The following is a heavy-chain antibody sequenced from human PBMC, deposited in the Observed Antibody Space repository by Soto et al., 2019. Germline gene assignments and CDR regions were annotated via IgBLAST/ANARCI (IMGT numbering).Heavy chain of an antibody. CDR2: IYYGGST. D-gene: IGHD2-21*02. Sequence: QVQLQESGPGLVKPSETLSLTCIVSGGSVSSVTHYWSWIRQPPGKGLEWVGYIYYGGSTKYNPSLERRVTISVDTSKNQFSLKLSSVTAADTAVYFCARDVVVTTFADYYHYGMDVWGQGTTVIVSS. J-gene: IGHJ6*02. CDR3: ARDVVVTTFADYYHYGMDV. V-gene: IGHV4-61*01. CDR1: GGSVSSVTHY.